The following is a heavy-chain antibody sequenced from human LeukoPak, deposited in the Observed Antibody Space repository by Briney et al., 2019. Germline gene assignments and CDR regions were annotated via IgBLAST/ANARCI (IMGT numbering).Heavy chain of an antibody. V-gene: IGHV3-11*04. D-gene: IGHD3-10*01. J-gene: IGHJ4*02. CDR1: DFVFSDYY. Sequence: GGSLRLSCAASDFVFSDYYMSWVRQAPGKGLEWVSYISSSGNSIYHADSVKGRFTISRDNAKNSLYLQMNSLRAEDTAVYYCAREMEGDYGSGTFFDLWGQGNMVTVSS. CDR3: AREMEGDYGSGTFFDL. CDR2: ISSSGNSI.